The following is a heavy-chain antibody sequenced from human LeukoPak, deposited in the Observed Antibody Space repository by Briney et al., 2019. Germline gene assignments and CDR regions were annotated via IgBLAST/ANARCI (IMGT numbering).Heavy chain of an antibody. CDR3: AREIRPNGNAFDI. Sequence: SQTLSLTCAISGDSVSSNSAAWNWIRQSPSRGLEWLGRRYYRSKWYNDNAVSVKGRIAINPDTSKNQFSLQLNSVTPEGTAVYYCAREIRPNGNAFDIWGQGTMVTVSS. V-gene: IGHV6-1*01. J-gene: IGHJ3*02. CDR1: GDSVSSNSAA. CDR2: RYYRSKWYN. D-gene: IGHD1-1*01.